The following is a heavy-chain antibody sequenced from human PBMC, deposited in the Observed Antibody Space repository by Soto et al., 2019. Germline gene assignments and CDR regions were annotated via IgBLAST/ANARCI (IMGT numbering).Heavy chain of an antibody. Sequence: ASVKVSCKASGYTFTSYYMHWVRQAPGQGLEWMGIINPSGGSTSYAQKFQGRVTMTRDTSTSTVYMELSSLRSEDTAVYYCARAIEFSGGYYYYGMDVWGQGXTVTVSS. CDR1: GYTFTSYY. D-gene: IGHD1-26*01. CDR3: ARAIEFSGGYYYYGMDV. V-gene: IGHV1-46*01. CDR2: INPSGGST. J-gene: IGHJ6*02.